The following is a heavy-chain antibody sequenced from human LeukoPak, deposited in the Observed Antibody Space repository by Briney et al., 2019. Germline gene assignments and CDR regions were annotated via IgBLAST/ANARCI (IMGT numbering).Heavy chain of an antibody. D-gene: IGHD2-15*01. J-gene: IGHJ6*02. Sequence: SETLSLTCTVSGVSISSYYWSWIRQPPGKGPEWIGNNYDSGSTNNNPSLKSRVTISVDTSKNQFSLKLSSVTAADTAVYYCARYCSGGNCFYGMDVWGQGTTVTVSS. CDR2: NYDSGST. V-gene: IGHV4-59*08. CDR1: GVSISSYY. CDR3: ARYCSGGNCFYGMDV.